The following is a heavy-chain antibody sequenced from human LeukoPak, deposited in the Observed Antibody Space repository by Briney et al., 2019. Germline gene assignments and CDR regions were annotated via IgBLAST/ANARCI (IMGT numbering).Heavy chain of an antibody. CDR3: ANSRGYGSGNL. V-gene: IGHV3-23*01. J-gene: IGHJ5*02. CDR1: GFTFSSYS. D-gene: IGHD3-10*01. CDR2: IGGGGTNT. Sequence: PGGSLRLSCAASGFTFSSYSMNWVRQAPGKGLEWVSAIGGGGTNTYYAESVKGRFTISRDNSKNTVYLQMRAEDTAVYYCANSRGYGSGNLWGQGTLVTVSS.